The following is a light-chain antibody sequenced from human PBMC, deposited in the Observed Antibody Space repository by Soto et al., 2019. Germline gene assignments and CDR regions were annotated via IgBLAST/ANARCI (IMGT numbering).Light chain of an antibody. V-gene: IGKV3-20*01. J-gene: IGKJ2*01. CDR2: GAS. CDR1: QSVSSSY. CDR3: QQYDNSPMYT. Sequence: EIVLTQSPGTLSLSPGERATLSCRASQSVSSSYLAWYQQKPGQAPRLLIFGASNRATGIPDRFSGSGSGTDFTLTISRLEPEDFAVYYCQQYDNSPMYTFGRGTQLEIK.